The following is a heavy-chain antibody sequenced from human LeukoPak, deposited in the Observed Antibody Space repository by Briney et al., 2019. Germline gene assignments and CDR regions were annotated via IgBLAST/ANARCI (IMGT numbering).Heavy chain of an antibody. Sequence: GGSLRLSCAASGFTFSSYAMSWVRQAPGKGLEWDSAISGSGGSTYYADSVKGRFTISRDNSKNTLYLQMNSLRAEDTAVYYCAKHRIVVVPAAMGTWGQGTLVTVSS. D-gene: IGHD2-2*01. V-gene: IGHV3-23*01. CDR2: ISGSGGST. J-gene: IGHJ5*02. CDR3: AKHRIVVVPAAMGT. CDR1: GFTFSSYA.